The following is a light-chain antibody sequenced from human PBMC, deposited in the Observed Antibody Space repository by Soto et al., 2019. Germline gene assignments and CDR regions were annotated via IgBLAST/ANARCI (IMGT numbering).Light chain of an antibody. CDR3: QSYDSRLGGSV. CDR1: GSSLGAVFD. J-gene: IGLJ1*01. CDR2: GNA. V-gene: IGLV1-40*01. Sequence: QSVLTQPPSVSGAPGQWVTISCTGSGSSLGAVFDVHWYQQLPGTAPKLLIYGNANRPSGVPDRFSGSKSGTSASRAITGLQAEDEADYYCQSYDSRLGGSVFGTGTKVTVL.